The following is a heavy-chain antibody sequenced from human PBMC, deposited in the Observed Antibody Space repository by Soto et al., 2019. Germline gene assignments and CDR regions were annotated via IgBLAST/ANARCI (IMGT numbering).Heavy chain of an antibody. Sequence: GASVKVSCKASGYTFTSYGISWVRQAPGQGLEWMGWISAYNGNTNYAQKLQGRVTMTTDTSTGTAYMELRSLRSDDTAVYYCARDPRRIMITFGGVIVPFDYWGQGTLVTVSS. CDR3: ARDPRRIMITFGGVIVPFDY. D-gene: IGHD3-16*02. CDR2: ISAYNGNT. J-gene: IGHJ4*02. CDR1: GYTFTSYG. V-gene: IGHV1-18*01.